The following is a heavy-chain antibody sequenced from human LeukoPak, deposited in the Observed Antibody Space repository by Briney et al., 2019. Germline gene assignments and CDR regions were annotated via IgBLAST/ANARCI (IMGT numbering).Heavy chain of an antibody. CDR3: ARGLFLGGVIVL. Sequence: NPSETLSLTCTVSGGSISSYYWSWIRQPPGKGLEWIGYIYYSGSTNYNPSLKSRVTISVDTSKNQFSLKLSSVTAADTAVYYCARGLFLGGVIVLWGQGTLVTVSS. D-gene: IGHD3-16*02. CDR1: GGSISSYY. V-gene: IGHV4-59*08. J-gene: IGHJ4*02. CDR2: IYYSGST.